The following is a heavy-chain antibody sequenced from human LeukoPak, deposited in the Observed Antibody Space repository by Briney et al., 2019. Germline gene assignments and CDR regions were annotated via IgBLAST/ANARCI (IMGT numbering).Heavy chain of an antibody. D-gene: IGHD6-6*01. CDR2: IYSSGST. V-gene: IGHV4-59*01. Sequence: SETLSLTCSVSGGSINNYYWSWIRQPPGKGLEWIGYIYSSGSTNYNPSLKSRVTISLDTSKKQFSLNLSSVTAADTAVYYCARGGAARTPVTYWAQGTLVTVSS. CDR3: ARGGAARTPVTY. CDR1: GGSINNYY. J-gene: IGHJ4*02.